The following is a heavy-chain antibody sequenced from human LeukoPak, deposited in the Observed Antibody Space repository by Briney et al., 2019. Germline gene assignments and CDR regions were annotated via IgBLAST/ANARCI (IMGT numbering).Heavy chain of an antibody. D-gene: IGHD5-12*01. CDR2: ISHYT. Sequence: ASVKVSCKASGYTFSNYGISWVRQAPGQGLEWMGWISHYTNYPQKFQGRVTLTTDTSTSTAYMELRSLRSDDTAVYYCARMRVYSDDVDFDYWGQGTLVTVPS. J-gene: IGHJ4*02. CDR3: ARMRVYSDDVDFDY. CDR1: GYTFSNYG. V-gene: IGHV1-18*01.